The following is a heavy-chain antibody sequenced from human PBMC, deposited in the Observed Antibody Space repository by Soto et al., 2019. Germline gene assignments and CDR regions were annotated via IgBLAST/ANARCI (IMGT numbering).Heavy chain of an antibody. CDR3: AKAYSSSFNYFDY. CDR2: ISGSGGST. V-gene: IGHV3-23*01. J-gene: IGHJ4*02. Sequence: VQLLESGGGLVQPGGSMRLSCAASGFTFSSYAMSWVRQAPGKGLEWVSAISGSGGSTYYADSVKGRFTISRDNSKNTLYLQMNSLRAEDTAVYYCAKAYSSSFNYFDYWGQGTLVTVSS. CDR1: GFTFSSYA. D-gene: IGHD6-6*01.